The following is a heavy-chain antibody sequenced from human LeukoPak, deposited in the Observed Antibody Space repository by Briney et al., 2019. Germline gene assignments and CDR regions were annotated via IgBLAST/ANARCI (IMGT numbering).Heavy chain of an antibody. V-gene: IGHV1-8*01. CDR1: GYTFTSYD. D-gene: IGHD3-10*01. Sequence: ASVKVSCKASGYTFTSYDINWVRQATGQGLEWMGWMNPNSGNTGYAQKFQGRVTMTRNTSISTAYMELSSLRSEDTAVYYCAGDYGSGSSYDYWGQGTLVTVSS. CDR3: AGDYGSGSSYDY. J-gene: IGHJ4*02. CDR2: MNPNSGNT.